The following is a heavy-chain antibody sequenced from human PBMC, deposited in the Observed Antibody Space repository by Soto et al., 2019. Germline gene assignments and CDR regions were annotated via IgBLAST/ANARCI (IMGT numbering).Heavy chain of an antibody. CDR3: AMVDVYVTPSPQDV. Sequence: GASVKVSCKTFGYTFTSYGIGWARQAPGQGLEWMGWINTYNGNTNYAQNLQGRVTLTTDTSTSTAYMELRSLRSNDTAIYYCAMVDVYVTPSPQDVGAQGPTVTVSS. V-gene: IGHV1-18*01. D-gene: IGHD3-16*01. CDR2: INTYNGNT. J-gene: IGHJ6*02. CDR1: GYTFTSYG.